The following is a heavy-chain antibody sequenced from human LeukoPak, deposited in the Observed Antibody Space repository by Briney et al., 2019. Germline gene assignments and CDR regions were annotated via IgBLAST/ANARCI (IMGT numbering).Heavy chain of an antibody. CDR1: GFTLSSYW. CDR3: ARASTTVPNLLDH. Sequence: GGSLRLSCAASGFTLSSYWMHWVRQAPGKGLVWVSRINSAGSTTNYADSVKGRFTISRDNAKNTLYLQMNSLRAEDTAVYYCARASTTVPNLLDHWGQGTLVTVSS. J-gene: IGHJ4*02. V-gene: IGHV3-74*01. D-gene: IGHD4-17*01. CDR2: INSAGSTT.